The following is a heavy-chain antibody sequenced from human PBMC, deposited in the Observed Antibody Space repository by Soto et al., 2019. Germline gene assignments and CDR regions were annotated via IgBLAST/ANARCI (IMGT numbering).Heavy chain of an antibody. CDR2: ISWNSGSI. V-gene: IGHV3-9*01. D-gene: IGHD3-10*01. Sequence: EVQLVESGGGLVQPGRSLRLSCAASGFTFDDYAMHWVRQAPGKGLEWVSGISWNSGSIGYADSVKGRFTISRDNAKNSLYLQMNSLRAEDTALYYCAKVLRFREFSSLDVWGKGTTVTVSS. CDR1: GFTFDDYA. J-gene: IGHJ6*04. CDR3: AKVLRFREFSSLDV.